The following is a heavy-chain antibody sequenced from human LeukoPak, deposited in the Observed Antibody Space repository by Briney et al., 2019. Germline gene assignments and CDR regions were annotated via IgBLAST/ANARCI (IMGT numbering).Heavy chain of an antibody. CDR1: GFIISSNY. Sequence: GGSLRLSCAASGFIISSNYMSWVRQAPGKGLEWVSVIHSGGITYYADSVKGRFTISRDNSKNTLYLQMNSLRAEDTAVYYCARSIPAAGIDFWGQGTLVTVSS. D-gene: IGHD2-2*01. J-gene: IGHJ4*02. CDR2: IHSGGIT. V-gene: IGHV3-53*01. CDR3: ARSIPAAGIDF.